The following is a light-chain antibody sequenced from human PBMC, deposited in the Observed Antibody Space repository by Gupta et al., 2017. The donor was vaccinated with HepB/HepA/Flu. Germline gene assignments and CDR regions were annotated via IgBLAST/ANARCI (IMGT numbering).Light chain of an antibody. J-gene: IGKJ2*01. CDR2: AAS. V-gene: IGKV1-39*01. CDR3: QQSYSTPHT. CDR1: QSISSY. Sequence: DIQLTQSPSSLSASVGDRVTITCRASQSISSYLNWYQQNPGKATKLLIYAASSLHSGVPSRFSCSASGTDFTLNISSLQPEDFATYYCQQSYSTPHTFGQGTKLEIK.